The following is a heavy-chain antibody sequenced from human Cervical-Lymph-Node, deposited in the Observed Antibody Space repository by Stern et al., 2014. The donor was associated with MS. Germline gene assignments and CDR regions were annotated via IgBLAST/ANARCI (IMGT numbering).Heavy chain of an antibody. Sequence: QVQLQESGPGLVKPSQTLSLTCTVSGASLSSLNYYWSWIRQRPGKGLEWIGFISYSGNTNYNPSLKSRVTVSADTSKTQFSLRLPSVTAADTAVYYCARDNGLRVEQFFDYWGQGILVTVSS. V-gene: IGHV4-31*03. J-gene: IGHJ4*02. CDR1: GASLSSLNYY. CDR2: ISYSGNT. D-gene: IGHD4-17*01. CDR3: ARDNGLRVEQFFDY.